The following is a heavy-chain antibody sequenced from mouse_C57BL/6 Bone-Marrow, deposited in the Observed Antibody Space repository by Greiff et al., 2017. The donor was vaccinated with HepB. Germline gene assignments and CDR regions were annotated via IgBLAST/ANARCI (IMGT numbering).Heavy chain of an antibody. J-gene: IGHJ1*03. CDR1: GYTFTSYW. Sequence: VQLQQPGAELVMPGASVKLSCKASGYTFTSYWMHWVKQRPGQGLEWIGEIDPSDSYTNYNQKFKGKSTSTVDKSSSTAYMQLSSLTSEDSAVYYCARRARYFWYFDVWGTGTTVTVSS. D-gene: IGHD2-12*01. CDR3: ARRARYFWYFDV. CDR2: IDPSDSYT. V-gene: IGHV1-69*01.